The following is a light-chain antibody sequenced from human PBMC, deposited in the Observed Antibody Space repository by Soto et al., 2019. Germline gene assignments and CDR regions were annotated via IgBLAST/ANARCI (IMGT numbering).Light chain of an antibody. J-gene: IGKJ3*01. CDR2: AAS. V-gene: IGKV1-27*01. CDR1: QGIYNY. CDR3: QKCNSAPFT. Sequence: DTQMTRSPSCLSASVGDIVTITCGASQGIYNYLAWYQQKPGKVPKILIYAASSLVSGVPSRFSGSGSGTDFTLTISSLQPEDVATYYCQKCNSAPFTFGPGTKVDIK.